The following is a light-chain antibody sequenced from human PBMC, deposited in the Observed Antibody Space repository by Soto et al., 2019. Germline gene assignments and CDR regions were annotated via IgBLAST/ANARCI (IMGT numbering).Light chain of an antibody. V-gene: IGLV2-14*01. CDR1: STDIGGYNY. J-gene: IGLJ2*01. CDR3: SSYTSSNTVI. Sequence: QAVVTQPASVSGSPGRSITISCTGTSTDIGGYNYVSWYQQHPGKAPKLIIYEVTYRPSGVSNRFSGSKSGNTASLTISGLQAEDEADYHCSSYTSSNTVIFGGGTKLTVL. CDR2: EVT.